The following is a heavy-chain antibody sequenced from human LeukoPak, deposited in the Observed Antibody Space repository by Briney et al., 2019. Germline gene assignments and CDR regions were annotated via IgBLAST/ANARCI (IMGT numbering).Heavy chain of an antibody. J-gene: IGHJ4*02. Sequence: PGGSLTLSCAASEFTFSSYWMHWVRQAPGKGLEWVSGISDSGGTTYSADSVKGRFTISRDNSKNTLYLQMNSLRAEDTAVYYCAKHSYRVDSFTDYWGQGTLVTVSS. CDR3: AKHSYRVDSFTDY. D-gene: IGHD5-12*01. V-gene: IGHV3-23*01. CDR2: ISDSGGTT. CDR1: EFTFSSYW.